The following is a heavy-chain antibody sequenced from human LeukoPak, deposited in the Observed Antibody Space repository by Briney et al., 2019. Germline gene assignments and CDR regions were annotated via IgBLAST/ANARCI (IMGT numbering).Heavy chain of an antibody. CDR3: AKDHYGNAFDI. CDR2: LRYDGIDK. J-gene: IGHJ3*02. Sequence: WVTFLRYDGIDKYYADSVKGRLTIYRDNSKNTLYLQMNSLRAEDTAVYFCAKDHYGNAFDIGGQGTMVTVSS. V-gene: IGHV3-30*02. D-gene: IGHD4-17*01.